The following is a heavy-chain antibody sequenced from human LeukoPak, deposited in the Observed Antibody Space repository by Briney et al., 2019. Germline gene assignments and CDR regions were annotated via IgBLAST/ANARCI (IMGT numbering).Heavy chain of an antibody. CDR1: GFSFSTDT. CDR2: ISSSSTYI. Sequence: GGSLRLSCAASGFSFSTDTVNWVRQAPGKGLEWVASISSSSTYIYYTNSVKGRFAISRDNDRNSVHLQMTSLRTEDTPVYYCASRPGDFIDSSVYYHFWGQGTLVTVSS. V-gene: IGHV3-21*01. J-gene: IGHJ4*02. D-gene: IGHD3-22*01. CDR3: ASRPGDFIDSSVYYHF.